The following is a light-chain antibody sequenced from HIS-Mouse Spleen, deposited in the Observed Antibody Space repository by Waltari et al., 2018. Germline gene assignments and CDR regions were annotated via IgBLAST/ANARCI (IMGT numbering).Light chain of an antibody. CDR1: ALPNKY. Sequence: SYELTQPPSVSVSPGQTARITCSGDALPNKYAYWYQQKSGQAPVLVIYEDSKRPSGIPERFSGSSSGTMATLTISGAQVEDEADYYCYSTDSSGNHSWVFGGGTKLTVL. J-gene: IGLJ3*02. CDR2: EDS. V-gene: IGLV3-10*01. CDR3: YSTDSSGNHSWV.